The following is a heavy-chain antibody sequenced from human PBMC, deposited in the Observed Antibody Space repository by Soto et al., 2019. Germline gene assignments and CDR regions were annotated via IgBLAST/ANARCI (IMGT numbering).Heavy chain of an antibody. J-gene: IGHJ5*02. Sequence: VKVSCKAPGDTFTSYYLNWVRQAPGQGLEWMGVINPHGGSTKYAQKFQGRITMTRDTSRSTVYMELSSLRSDDTAIYYCAGSSGGNFGITIEGSNWFDPWGQGTLVTVSS. CDR2: INPHGGST. D-gene: IGHD3-3*01. V-gene: IGHV1-46*01. CDR1: GDTFTSYY. CDR3: AGSSGGNFGITIEGSNWFDP.